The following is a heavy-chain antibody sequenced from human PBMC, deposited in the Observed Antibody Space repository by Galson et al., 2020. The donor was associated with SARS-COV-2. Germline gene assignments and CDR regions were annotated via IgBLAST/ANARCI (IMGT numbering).Heavy chain of an antibody. D-gene: IGHD2-15*01. Sequence: GGSLRLSCAASGFTFSSYGMHWVRQAPGKGLEWVAVIWYDGSNKYYADSVKGRFTISRDNSKNTLYLQMNSLRAEDTAVYYCARDRRDIVVVVAAPSLALDYWGQGTLVTVSS. J-gene: IGHJ4*02. V-gene: IGHV3-33*01. CDR1: GFTFSSYG. CDR2: IWYDGSNK. CDR3: ARDRRDIVVVVAAPSLALDY.